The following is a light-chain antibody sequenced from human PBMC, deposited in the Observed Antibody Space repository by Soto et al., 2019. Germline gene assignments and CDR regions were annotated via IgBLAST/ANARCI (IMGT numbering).Light chain of an antibody. CDR3: QVWDSSTDHVV. CDR2: YDS. CDR1: NIGSKS. J-gene: IGLJ2*01. V-gene: IGLV3-21*04. Sequence: SYELTQPPSVSVAPGKTARITCGGNNIGSKSVHWYQQRPGQAPVLVIYYDSDRPSGIPERFSGSNSANTATLTISSVEAGDEADYFCQVWDSSTDHVVFGGGTKLTVL.